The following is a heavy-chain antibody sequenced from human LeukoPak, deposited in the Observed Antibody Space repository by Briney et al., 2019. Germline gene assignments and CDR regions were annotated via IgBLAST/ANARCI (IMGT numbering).Heavy chain of an antibody. CDR1: GYTFTSYD. Sequence: ASVKVSCKASGYTFTSYDINWVRQATGQGLEWMGWVNPNSGNTGYAQKFQGRVTMTRNTSISTAYMELSSLRSEDTAVYYCARGRWMGYYDSSGYYYPSWGQGTLVTVSS. J-gene: IGHJ5*02. D-gene: IGHD3-22*01. CDR3: ARGRWMGYYDSSGYYYPS. CDR2: VNPNSGNT. V-gene: IGHV1-8*01.